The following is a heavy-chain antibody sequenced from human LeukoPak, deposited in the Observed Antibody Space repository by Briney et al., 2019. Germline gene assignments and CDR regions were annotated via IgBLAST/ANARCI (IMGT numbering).Heavy chain of an antibody. CDR1: GFTFSSYG. CDR3: AKEDEGY. Sequence: GGSLRLSCAASGFTFSSYGMHWVRQAPGKGLEWVAFIRYDGSNKYYADSVKGRFTISRDNSKNTLYLQMNSLRAEDTAVYYCAKEDEGYWGQGTLVTVSS. J-gene: IGHJ4*02. V-gene: IGHV3-30*02. CDR2: IRYDGSNK.